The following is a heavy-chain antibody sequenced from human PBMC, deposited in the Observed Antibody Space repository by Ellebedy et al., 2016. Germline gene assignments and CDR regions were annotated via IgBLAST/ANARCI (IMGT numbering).Heavy chain of an antibody. J-gene: IGHJ5*02. CDR2: ISGSGGST. Sequence: GGSLRLXXAASGFTFSSYAMSWVRQAPGKGLEWVSSISGSGGSTYYGDSVRGRFTISRDNSKNTLYLQMNSLRAEDTAVYYCADGERTYYDYNRPLPWGQGTLVTVSS. CDR3: ADGERTYYDYNRPLP. D-gene: IGHD3-3*01. CDR1: GFTFSSYA. V-gene: IGHV3-23*01.